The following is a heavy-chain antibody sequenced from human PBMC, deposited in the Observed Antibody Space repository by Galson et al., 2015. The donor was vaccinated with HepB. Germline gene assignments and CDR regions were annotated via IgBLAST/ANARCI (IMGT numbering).Heavy chain of an antibody. D-gene: IGHD5-12*01. CDR2: TYYRSKWYN. Sequence: CAISGDSVSSDYAAWIWIRQSPSRGLAWLGRTYYRSKWYNDYAASVKSRITINPDISKNNFSLQLKSVTPEDTAVYYCARKYSGSYLGPLDYGGQGTLVTFSS. J-gene: IGHJ4*02. CDR1: GDSVSSDYAA. CDR3: ARKYSGSYLGPLDY. V-gene: IGHV6-1*01.